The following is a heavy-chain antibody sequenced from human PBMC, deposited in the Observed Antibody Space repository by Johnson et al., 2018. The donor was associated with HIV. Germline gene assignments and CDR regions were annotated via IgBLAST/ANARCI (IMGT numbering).Heavy chain of an antibody. V-gene: IGHV3-7*05. CDR3: ARERPRDAFDI. CDR2: IKQDGSEK. Sequence: VLLVESGGGLVQPGGSLRLSCAASGFTFSNYWMSWVRQAPGKGLEWVANIKQDGSEKYYVDSVKGRFTISRDNATNSLDLQMNSLRAEDTAMYYCARERPRDAFDIWGQGTVVTVSS. CDR1: GFTFSNYW. J-gene: IGHJ3*02.